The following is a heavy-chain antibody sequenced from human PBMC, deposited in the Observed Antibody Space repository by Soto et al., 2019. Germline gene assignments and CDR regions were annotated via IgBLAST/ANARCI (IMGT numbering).Heavy chain of an antibody. CDR3: ARASYGDYVGYFDY. Sequence: EVQLVESGGGLVQPGGSLRLSCAASGFTFSSYSMNWVRQAPGKGLEWVSYISSSSSTIYYADSVKGRFTISRDNAKNSLYLQMNSLRDEDTAVYYCARASYGDYVGYFDYWGQGNLVNGSS. CDR2: ISSSSSTI. V-gene: IGHV3-48*02. J-gene: IGHJ4*02. D-gene: IGHD4-17*01. CDR1: GFTFSSYS.